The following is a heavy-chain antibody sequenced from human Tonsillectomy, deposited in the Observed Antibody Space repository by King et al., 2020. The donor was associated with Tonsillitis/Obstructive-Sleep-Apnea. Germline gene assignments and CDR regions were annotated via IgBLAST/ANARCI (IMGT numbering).Heavy chain of an antibody. J-gene: IGHJ5*01. CDR2: MYHSGST. Sequence: VPLQESGPGLVKPSGTLSLTCAVSGGSISSSNWWNWVRQPPGTGLEWIGEMYHSGSTNYNPSLKSRVTMSVDKSKNQFSLKLSSVTAADTAVYYCARERAQLRWFDSWGQGTLVTVSS. D-gene: IGHD5-18*01. CDR1: GGSISSSNW. CDR3: ARERAQLRWFDS. V-gene: IGHV4-4*02.